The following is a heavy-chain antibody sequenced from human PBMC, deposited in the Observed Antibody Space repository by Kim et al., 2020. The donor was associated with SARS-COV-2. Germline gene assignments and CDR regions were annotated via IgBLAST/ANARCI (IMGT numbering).Heavy chain of an antibody. CDR1: GFTFSSYA. V-gene: IGHV3-30*04. J-gene: IGHJ2*01. CDR3: ARDRGRYFDI. Sequence: GGSLRLSCAASGFTFSSYAMHWVRQAPGKGLEWVAVISYDGSNKYYADSVKGRFTISRDNSKNTLYLQMNSLRAEDTAVYYCARDRGRYFDIWGRGTLVTVSS. CDR2: ISYDGSNK.